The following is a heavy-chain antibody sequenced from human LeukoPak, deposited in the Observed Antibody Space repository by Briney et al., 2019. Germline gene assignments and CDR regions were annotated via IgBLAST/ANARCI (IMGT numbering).Heavy chain of an antibody. CDR2: ISYDGSNK. V-gene: IGHV3-30*03. J-gene: IGHJ6*03. Sequence: GGSLRLSCAASGFTFSTYSMNWVRQAPGKGLEWVAVISYDGSNKYFADSVKGRFTISRDNAKNSLYLQMNSLRAEDTAVYYCARDPFGAQYYYYYYYMDVWGKGTTVTVSS. CDR1: GFTFSTYS. CDR3: ARDPFGAQYYYYYYYMDV. D-gene: IGHD3-16*01.